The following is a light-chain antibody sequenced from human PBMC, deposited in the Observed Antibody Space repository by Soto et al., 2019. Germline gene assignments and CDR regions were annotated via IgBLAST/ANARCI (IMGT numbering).Light chain of an antibody. CDR1: QSVDSF. V-gene: IGKV3-20*01. J-gene: IGKJ1*01. CDR3: HHYLGSPWA. CDR2: GAS. Sequence: EIVLTQSPGTLSLSPGERATLSCRASQSVDSFLAWFQQKPGQAPRLLIYGASNRATGIPDRFSGSGSGTDFTLTITRLEPDDFAVYYCHHYLGSPWAFGQGTKVEV.